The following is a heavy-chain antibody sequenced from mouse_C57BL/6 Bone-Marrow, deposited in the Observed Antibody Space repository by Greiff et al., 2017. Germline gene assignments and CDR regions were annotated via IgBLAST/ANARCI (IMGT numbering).Heavy chain of an antibody. CDR3: ARRYFDV. V-gene: IGHV5-9*01. CDR1: GFTFSSYT. J-gene: IGHJ1*03. CDR2: ISGGGGNT. Sequence: EVQVVESGGGLVKPGGSLKLSCAASGFTFSSYTMSWVRQTPEKRLEWVATISGGGGNTYYPDSVKGRFTISRDNAKNTLYLQMSSLRSEDTALYYCARRYFDVGGTGTTVTVSS.